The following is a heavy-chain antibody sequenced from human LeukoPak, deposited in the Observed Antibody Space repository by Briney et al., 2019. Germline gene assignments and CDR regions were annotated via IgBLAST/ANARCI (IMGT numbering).Heavy chain of an antibody. CDR3: ARDYAYGYFDY. D-gene: IGHD3-16*01. V-gene: IGHV4-59*01. CDR2: VYYSGS. Sequence: SETLSLTCTVSGGSISSYYWSWIRQPPGKGLEWIGYVYYSGSNYIPSLKSRVTISVDTSKNQFSLKLSSVTAADTAVYYCARDYAYGYFDYWGQGTLVTVSS. CDR1: GGSISSYY. J-gene: IGHJ4*02.